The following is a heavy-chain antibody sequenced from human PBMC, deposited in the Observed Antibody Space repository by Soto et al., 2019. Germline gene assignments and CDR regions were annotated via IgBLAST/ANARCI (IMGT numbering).Heavy chain of an antibody. D-gene: IGHD2-15*01. CDR1: GFTFSSYA. V-gene: IGHV3-23*01. CDR3: AKPRWWSMYYFDY. J-gene: IGHJ4*02. Sequence: EVQLLESGGGLVQPGGSLRLSCAASGFTFSSYAMSWVRQAPGKGLEWVSAISGSGGSTYYADSVKGRFTISRDNSKNTLYLQINSLRAEDTAVYYCAKPRWWSMYYFDYWGQGTLVTVSS. CDR2: ISGSGGST.